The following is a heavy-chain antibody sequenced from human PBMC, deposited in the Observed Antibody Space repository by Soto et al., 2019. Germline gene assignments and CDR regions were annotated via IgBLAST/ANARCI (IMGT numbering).Heavy chain of an antibody. Sequence: SVKVSCKASGGTFSSYAISWVRQAPGQGLEWMGGIIPIFGTANYTQKFQGRVTITADKSTSTAYMELSSLRSEDTAVYYCASGQQLVLGMDVWGQGTKVTVSS. J-gene: IGHJ6*02. D-gene: IGHD6-13*01. V-gene: IGHV1-69*06. CDR1: GGTFSSYA. CDR3: ASGQQLVLGMDV. CDR2: IIPIFGTA.